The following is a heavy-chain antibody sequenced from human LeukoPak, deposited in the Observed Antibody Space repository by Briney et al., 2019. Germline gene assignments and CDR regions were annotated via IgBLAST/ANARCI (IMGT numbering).Heavy chain of an antibody. Sequence: GGSLRLSCVASGFTFSSYSMNWVRQAPGKGLEWVSSISSSSSFIYYADSLKGRFTISRDNAKNSLYLQMNSLRAEDTAVYYCARDGGGMVGALYYFDSWGQGTLVTVSS. D-gene: IGHD1-26*01. CDR1: GFTFSSYS. CDR2: ISSSSSFI. J-gene: IGHJ4*02. V-gene: IGHV3-21*01. CDR3: ARDGGGMVGALYYFDS.